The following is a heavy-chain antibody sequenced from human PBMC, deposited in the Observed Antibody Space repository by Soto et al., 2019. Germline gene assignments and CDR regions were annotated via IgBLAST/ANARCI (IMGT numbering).Heavy chain of an antibody. CDR2: ISPYNGNI. CDR3: ARDHYYDSSVYYFDC. Sequence: QVQLVQSGAEVKKPGASVKVSCKASGYTFTTYGISWVQHAPGQGLEWMGWISPYNGNINYAQKVQGRVTMTTDTSTSTAYMELRSLRSDDTPVYYCARDHYYDSSVYYFDCWGQGTLVTVSS. V-gene: IGHV1-18*01. J-gene: IGHJ4*02. D-gene: IGHD3-22*01. CDR1: GYTFTTYG.